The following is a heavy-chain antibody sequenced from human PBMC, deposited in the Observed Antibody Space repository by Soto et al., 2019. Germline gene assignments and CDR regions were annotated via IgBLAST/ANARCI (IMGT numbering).Heavy chain of an antibody. CDR3: AKEVGHSN. CDR1: GGSISSSSYY. CDR2: ISGGGGST. Sequence: ETLSLTCTVSGGSISSSSYYWGWVRQVPGKGLEWVSAISGGGGSTYYADSVKGRFTISRDNSKNTLSLQMNSLRVEDTALYYCAKEVGHSNWGQGTLVTVS. D-gene: IGHD2-8*01. V-gene: IGHV3-23*01. J-gene: IGHJ4*02.